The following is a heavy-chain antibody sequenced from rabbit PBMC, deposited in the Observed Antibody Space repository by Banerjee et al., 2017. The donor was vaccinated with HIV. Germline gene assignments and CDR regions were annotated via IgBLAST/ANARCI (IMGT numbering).Heavy chain of an antibody. J-gene: IGHJ4*01. D-gene: IGHD8-1*01. V-gene: IGHV1S40*01. CDR1: GFSFSSSYW. CDR2: IYTGDGDT. CDR3: ARTAGGTYPYYSNL. Sequence: QSLEESGGDLVKPEASLTLTCTASGFSFSSSYWICWVRQAPGKGLEWSACIYTGDGDTYYASWAKGRFTISKTSSTTVTLQMTSLTAADTATYFCARTAGGTYPYYSNLWGPGTLVTVS.